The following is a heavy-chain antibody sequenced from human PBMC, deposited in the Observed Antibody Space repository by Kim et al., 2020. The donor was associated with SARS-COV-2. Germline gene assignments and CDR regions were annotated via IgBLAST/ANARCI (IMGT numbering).Heavy chain of an antibody. CDR2: ISAKRYGGPT. CDR3: TRDSYGCPPPDGFDV. Sequence: GGSLRLSCTASGFNFGDYSMTWVRQAPGKGLEWVGFISAKRYGGPTEYAASVKGRFTISRDDSKSIAYLQMNNLKTDDTAVYYCTRDSYGCPPPDGFDVWGRGTMVTVS. V-gene: IGHV3-49*04. CDR1: GFNFGDYS. D-gene: IGHD3-10*01. J-gene: IGHJ3*01.